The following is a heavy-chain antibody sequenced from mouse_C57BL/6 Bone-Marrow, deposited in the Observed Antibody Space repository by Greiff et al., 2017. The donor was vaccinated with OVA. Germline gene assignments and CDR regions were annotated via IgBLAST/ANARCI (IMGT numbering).Heavy chain of an antibody. CDR3: ARLRGSSYDFDY. CDR1: GFNIKNTY. J-gene: IGHJ2*01. Sequence: EVKVVESVAELVRPGASVKLSCTASGFNIKNTYMHWVKQRPEQGLEWIGRIDPANGNTKYAPKFQGKATITADTSSNTAYLQLSSLTSEDTAIYYCARLRGSSYDFDYWGQGTTLTVSS. V-gene: IGHV14-3*01. CDR2: IDPANGNT. D-gene: IGHD1-1*01.